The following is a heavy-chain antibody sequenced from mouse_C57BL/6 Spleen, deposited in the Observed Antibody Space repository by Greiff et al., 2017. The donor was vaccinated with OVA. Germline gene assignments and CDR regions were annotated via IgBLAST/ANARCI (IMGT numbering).Heavy chain of an antibody. J-gene: IGHJ2*01. CDR1: GYTFTSYW. D-gene: IGHD2-4*01. V-gene: IGHV1-64*01. CDR3: ARSDEYDYDGYFDD. CDR2: IHPNSGST. Sequence: QVQLQQPGAELVKPGASVKLSCKASGYTFTSYWMHWVKQRPGQGLEWIGMIHPNSGSTNYNEKFKSKATLTVDKSSSTAYMQLSILTSEDSAVYYCARSDEYDYDGYFDDWGQGTTRTVSS.